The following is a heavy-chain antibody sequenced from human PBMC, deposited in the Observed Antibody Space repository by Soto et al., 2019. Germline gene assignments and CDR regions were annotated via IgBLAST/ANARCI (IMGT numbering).Heavy chain of an antibody. J-gene: IGHJ4*02. Sequence: QVQLQESGPGLVKPSATLSLTCAVSGGSISSRNWWSWVRQPPGKGLEWVGEIYHSGNTNYNPSLKSRVTMVVDKSRHQFSLRLSSVTAADSAGYYCAIRWGEGRVDYWGQGALVTVSS. CDR2: IYHSGNT. CDR3: AIRWGEGRVDY. CDR1: GGSISSRNW. D-gene: IGHD3-16*01. V-gene: IGHV4-4*02.